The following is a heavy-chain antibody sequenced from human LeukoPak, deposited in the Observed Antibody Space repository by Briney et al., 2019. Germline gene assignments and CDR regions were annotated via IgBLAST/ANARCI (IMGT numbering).Heavy chain of an antibody. D-gene: IGHD2-15*01. J-gene: IGHJ4*02. CDR1: GFIFSGSW. CDR2: IKKDGSEK. V-gene: IGHV3-7*03. CDR3: TTDTWYSAGH. Sequence: QAGGSLRLSCTASGFIFSGSWMAWIRQDPGKGLEWVAIIKKDGSEKYYVDSMKGRFTISRDNAKNSLFLQMNSLRAEDTAIYYCTTDTWYSAGHWGQGTLVTVSS.